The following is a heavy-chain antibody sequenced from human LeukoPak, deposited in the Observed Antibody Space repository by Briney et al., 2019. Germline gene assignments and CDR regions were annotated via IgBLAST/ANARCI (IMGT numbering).Heavy chain of an antibody. CDR1: GGTFSSYA. CDR3: ARGYYGSGSYSYYFDY. CDR2: IIPIFGTA. J-gene: IGHJ4*02. V-gene: IGHV1-69*13. Sequence: SVKVSCKASGGTFSSYAISWVRQAPGQGLEWMGGIIPIFGTANYAQKFQGRVTITADESTSTAYMELSSLRSEDTAVYYRARGYYGSGSYSYYFDYWGQGTLVTVSS. D-gene: IGHD3-10*01.